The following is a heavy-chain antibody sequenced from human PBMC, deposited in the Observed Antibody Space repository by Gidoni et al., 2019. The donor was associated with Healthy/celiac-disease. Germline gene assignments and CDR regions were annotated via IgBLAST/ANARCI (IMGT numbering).Heavy chain of an antibody. D-gene: IGHD3-22*01. CDR1: GYTFTSYG. CDR2: ISAYNGNT. J-gene: IGHJ3*02. V-gene: IGHV1-18*01. CDR3: ARMGWDYDSSGYYFYDAFDI. Sequence: QVQLVQSGAEVKKPGASVKVSCKASGYTFTSYGISWVRQAPGQGLEWMGWISAYNGNTNYAQKLQGRVTMTTDTSTSTAYMELRSLRSDDTAVYYCARMGWDYDSSGYYFYDAFDIWGQGTMVTVSS.